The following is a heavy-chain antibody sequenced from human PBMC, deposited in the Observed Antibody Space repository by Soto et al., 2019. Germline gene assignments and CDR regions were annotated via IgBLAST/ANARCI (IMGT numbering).Heavy chain of an antibody. CDR2: INPNSGGT. Sequence: ASVKVSCKASGYTFTGYYMHWVRQAPGQGPEWMGWINPNSGGTNYAQKFQGRVTMTRDTSISTAYMELSRLRSDDTAVYYCARDQLEPSTAYNWFDPWGQGTLVTVSS. J-gene: IGHJ5*02. CDR1: GYTFTGYY. D-gene: IGHD1-1*01. CDR3: ARDQLEPSTAYNWFDP. V-gene: IGHV1-2*02.